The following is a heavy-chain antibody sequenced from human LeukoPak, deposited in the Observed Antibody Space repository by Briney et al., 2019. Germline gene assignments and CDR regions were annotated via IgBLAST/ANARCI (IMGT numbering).Heavy chain of an antibody. V-gene: IGHV3-30-3*01. CDR3: AGDLNSHLDY. D-gene: IGHD2-21*01. CDR2: ISYDGSNK. J-gene: IGHJ4*02. Sequence: GGSLRLSCAASGFTFSSYAMHWVRQAPGKGLEWVAVISYDGSNKYYADSVKGRFTISRDNSKNTLYLQMNSLRAEDTAVYYCAGDLNSHLDYWGQGTLVTVSS. CDR1: GFTFSSYA.